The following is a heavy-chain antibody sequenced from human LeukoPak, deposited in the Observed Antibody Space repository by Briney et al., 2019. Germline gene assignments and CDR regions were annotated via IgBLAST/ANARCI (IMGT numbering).Heavy chain of an antibody. CDR2: INPNSGGT. Sequence: GASVKVSCKASGYSYTGYYMHWVRQAPGQGLEWMGWINPNSGGTKYAQKFQGWVTMTRDTSISTAYMELSRLRSDDTAVYYCARPRRFGESYDGLDIWGQGTMVTVSS. D-gene: IGHD3-10*01. V-gene: IGHV1-2*04. J-gene: IGHJ3*02. CDR3: ARPRRFGESYDGLDI. CDR1: GYSYTGYY.